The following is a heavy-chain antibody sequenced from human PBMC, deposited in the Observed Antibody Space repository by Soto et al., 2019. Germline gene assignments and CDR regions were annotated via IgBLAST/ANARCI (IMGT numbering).Heavy chain of an antibody. Sequence: EVQVLESGGDLVQPGGSLRLSCAASGFTIRNYAMSWVRQAPGKALEWVSGISGSSDRTYYADSVKGRFTISKDTSSNTPYLQMNSLRGEDTAVYHCEGSWTWGQGTRVTVSS. J-gene: IGHJ3*01. CDR3: EGSWT. CDR1: GFTIRNYA. D-gene: IGHD5-12*01. CDR2: ISGSSDRT. V-gene: IGHV3-23*01.